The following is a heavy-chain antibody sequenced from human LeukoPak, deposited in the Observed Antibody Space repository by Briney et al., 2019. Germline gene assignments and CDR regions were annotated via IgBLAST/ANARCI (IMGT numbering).Heavy chain of an antibody. CDR2: INPNSGGT. V-gene: IGHV1-2*02. D-gene: IGHD4-11*01. CDR1: GYTFTGHY. CDR3: ALYQSSYSNYEGAFDI. J-gene: IGHJ3*02. Sequence: GASVKVSCKAAGYTFTGHYMHWVRQAPGQGLEWMGWINPNSGGTNYAQKFQGRVTMTRDTSITTAYMELSRLRSDDTAVYYCALYQSSYSNYEGAFDIWGQGTMVTVSS.